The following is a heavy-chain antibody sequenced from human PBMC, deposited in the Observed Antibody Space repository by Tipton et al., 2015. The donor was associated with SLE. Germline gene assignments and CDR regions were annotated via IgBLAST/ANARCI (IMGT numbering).Heavy chain of an antibody. D-gene: IGHD6-19*01. V-gene: IGHV3-64*02. CDR2: TSNNGGST. CDR3: ARQWYSSGWPVFDY. Sequence: SLRLSCAASGFTFSTYGMHWVRQAPGKGLEYVSGTSNNGGSTYYADSVKGRFTVSRDNSKNTLYLQMGSLKPEDMAVYYCARQWYSSGWPVFDYWGRGALVTVSS. CDR1: GFTFSTYG. J-gene: IGHJ4*02.